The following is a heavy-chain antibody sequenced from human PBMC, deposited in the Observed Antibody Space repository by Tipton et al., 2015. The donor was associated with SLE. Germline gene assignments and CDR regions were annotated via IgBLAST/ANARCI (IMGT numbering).Heavy chain of an antibody. CDR1: GASVSSGSYY. CDR2: IYTSGST. Sequence: LRLSCSVSGASVSSGSYYWSWIRQPAGKGLEWIGRIYTSGSTNYNPSLKSRVTISVDTSKNQFSLKLSSVTAADTAVYYCAREEGQWDAFDIWGQGTMVTVSS. J-gene: IGHJ3*02. D-gene: IGHD6-19*01. CDR3: AREEGQWDAFDI. V-gene: IGHV4-61*02.